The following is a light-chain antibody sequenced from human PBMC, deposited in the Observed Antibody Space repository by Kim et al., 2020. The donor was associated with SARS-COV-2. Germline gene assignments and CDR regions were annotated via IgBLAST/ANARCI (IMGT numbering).Light chain of an antibody. Sequence: ELTQPPSASGTPGQRVTISCSGSSSNIGSNYVAWYQQLPGTAPRLLIYENNQRPSGVPDRFSGSKSGTSASLAISGLRSEDEADYYCAAWDDSLSGKVFGGGTQLTVL. CDR2: ENN. CDR1: SSNIGSNY. V-gene: IGLV1-47*01. CDR3: AAWDDSLSGKV. J-gene: IGLJ2*01.